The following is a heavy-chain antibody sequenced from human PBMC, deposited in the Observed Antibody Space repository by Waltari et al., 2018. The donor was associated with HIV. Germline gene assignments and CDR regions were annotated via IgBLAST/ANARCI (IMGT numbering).Heavy chain of an antibody. Sequence: EVQLVESGGGLVKPGGSLRLSCAASGFTFSSYSMNGVRQAPGKGLEWVSSISSSSSYIYYADSVKGRFTISRDNAKNSLYLQMNSLRAEDTAVYYCARDPSMVRDLWGQGTLVTVSS. V-gene: IGHV3-21*01. CDR1: GFTFSSYS. CDR3: ARDPSMVRDL. J-gene: IGHJ5*02. D-gene: IGHD3-10*01. CDR2: ISSSSSYI.